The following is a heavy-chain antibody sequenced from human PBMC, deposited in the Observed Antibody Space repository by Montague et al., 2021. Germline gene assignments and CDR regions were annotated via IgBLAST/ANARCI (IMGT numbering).Heavy chain of an antibody. Sequence: SLRLSCAASGFTFSGYAMSWVRQAPGKGLEWVSGISATGGGTFYADSVKGRFIISRDNSKNTLFLQMNSLRADDTAVYYCAKNRAAPGRGSFDYWGQGTLVTVSP. J-gene: IGHJ4*02. D-gene: IGHD6-13*01. V-gene: IGHV3-23*01. CDR3: AKNRAAPGRGSFDY. CDR1: GFTFSGYA. CDR2: ISATGGGT.